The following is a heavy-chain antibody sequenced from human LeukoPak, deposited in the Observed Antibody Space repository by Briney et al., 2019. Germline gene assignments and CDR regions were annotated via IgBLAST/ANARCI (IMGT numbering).Heavy chain of an antibody. CDR3: ARLLSWGYYFDY. CDR2: IYHSGST. Sequence: SETLSLTCAVSGGSISSSNWWSWVRQPPGKGLEWIGEIYHSGSTNYNPSLESRVTISVDKSKNQFSLKLSSVTAADTAVYYCARLLSWGYYFDYWGQGTLVTVSS. CDR1: GGSISSSNW. V-gene: IGHV4-4*02. D-gene: IGHD2-15*01. J-gene: IGHJ4*02.